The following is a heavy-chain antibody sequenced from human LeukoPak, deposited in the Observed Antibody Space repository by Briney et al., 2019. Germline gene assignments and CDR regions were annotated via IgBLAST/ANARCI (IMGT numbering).Heavy chain of an antibody. D-gene: IGHD3-3*01. Sequence: SLKLSCKASGYTFTGYYMHWVRQSPGHGLEGRGGINPNSARTNYAQKFQGRVTMTRDTSISTAYMELSRLRPDDTAVYYCERITYYDFWSGYESYYMDVWGKGTTVTVSS. CDR2: INPNSART. CDR1: GYTFTGYY. V-gene: IGHV1-2*02. CDR3: ERITYYDFWSGYESYYMDV. J-gene: IGHJ6*03.